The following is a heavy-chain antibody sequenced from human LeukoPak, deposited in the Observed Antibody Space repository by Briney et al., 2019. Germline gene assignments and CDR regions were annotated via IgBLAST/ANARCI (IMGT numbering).Heavy chain of an antibody. J-gene: IGHJ4*02. Sequence: PSETLSLTCAVYGGSFSGYYWSWIRQRPGKGLEWIGEINHSGSTNYNPSLKSRVTISVDTSKNQFSLKLSSVTAADTAVYYCARAGDIVVVVAGYYFDYWGQGTLVTVSS. CDR3: ARAGDIVVVVAGYYFDY. V-gene: IGHV4-34*01. D-gene: IGHD2-15*01. CDR1: GGSFSGYY. CDR2: INHSGST.